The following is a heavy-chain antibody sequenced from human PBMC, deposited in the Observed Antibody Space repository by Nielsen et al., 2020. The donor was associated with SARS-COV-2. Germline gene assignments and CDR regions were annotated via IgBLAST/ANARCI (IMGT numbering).Heavy chain of an antibody. V-gene: IGHV3-23*01. Sequence: GESLKISCAASGFTFSSYAMSWVRQAPGKGLEWVSAISGSGGSTYYADSVKGRFTISRDNSKNTLYLQMNSLRAEDTAVYYCARSGGGFDYWGQGTLVTVSS. CDR2: ISGSGGST. J-gene: IGHJ4*02. D-gene: IGHD1-26*01. CDR1: GFTFSSYA. CDR3: ARSGGGFDY.